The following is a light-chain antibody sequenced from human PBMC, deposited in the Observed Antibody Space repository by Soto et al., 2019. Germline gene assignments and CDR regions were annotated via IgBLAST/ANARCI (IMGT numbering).Light chain of an antibody. V-gene: IGKV1-27*01. J-gene: IGKJ1*01. CDR3: QTYDKAPWT. Sequence: DIQMAQSPSSLSASVGDRVTITCRASRGIYTHLAWYQQKPGNAPKLLIYGASTLQSGVPSRFSASGSGTDFFLTISGLQSEDVGTYFCQTYDKAPWTFGPATRV. CDR2: GAS. CDR1: RGIYTH.